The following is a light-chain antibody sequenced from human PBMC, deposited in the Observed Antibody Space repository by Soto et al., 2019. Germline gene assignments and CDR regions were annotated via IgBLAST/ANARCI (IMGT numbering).Light chain of an antibody. J-gene: IGLJ2*01. Sequence: QSALTQPPSASGSPGQSVTISCTGTSSDVGGYNYVSWYQQHPGKAPKLMIYEVSKRPSGVPDRFSGSKSGNTASLTVPGLQAEDEADYYGSSYAGSNNLVFGGGTKLTVL. CDR1: SSDVGGYNY. CDR2: EVS. CDR3: SSYAGSNNLV. V-gene: IGLV2-8*01.